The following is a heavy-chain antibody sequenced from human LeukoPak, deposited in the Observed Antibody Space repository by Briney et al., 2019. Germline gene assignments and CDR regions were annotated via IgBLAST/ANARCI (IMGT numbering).Heavy chain of an antibody. CDR2: ITISSSSI. D-gene: IGHD1-1*01. Sequence: KAGRSLRLSCAASGFTFSGYTMNWVRQAPGKGLGWVSSITISSSSIYYADPAKGRFTISRDNAKNSLYLQMHSLRAEDTAVYYCARSGYNWNDVIFFDYWGQGTLVTVSS. J-gene: IGHJ4*02. CDR1: GFTFSGYT. CDR3: ARSGYNWNDVIFFDY. V-gene: IGHV3-21*01.